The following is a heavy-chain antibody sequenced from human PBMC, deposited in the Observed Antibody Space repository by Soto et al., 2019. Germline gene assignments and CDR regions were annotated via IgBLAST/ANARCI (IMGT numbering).Heavy chain of an antibody. V-gene: IGHV3-30*03. J-gene: IGHJ4*02. CDR3: ARDGVAPMTTVTTPAY. CDR2: ISYDGSNK. D-gene: IGHD4-17*01. CDR1: GFTFSSYG. Sequence: PGGSLRLSCAASGFTFSSYGMHWVRQAPGKGLEWVAVISYDGSNKYYADSVKGRFTISRDNSKNTLYPQMNSLRAEDTAVYYCARDGVAPMTTVTTPAYWGQGTLVTVSS.